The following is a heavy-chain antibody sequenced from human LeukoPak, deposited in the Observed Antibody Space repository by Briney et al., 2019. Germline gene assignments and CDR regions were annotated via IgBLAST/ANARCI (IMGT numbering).Heavy chain of an antibody. CDR2: IYYSGST. V-gene: IGHV4-39*01. CDR3: ARGTGWLTDY. J-gene: IGHJ4*02. Sequence: SETLSLTCTVSGGSISSYYWSWIRQPPGKGLEWIGSIYYSGSTYYNPSLKSRVTISVDTSKNQFSLKLSSVTAADTAVYYCARGTGWLTDYWGQGTLVTVSS. D-gene: IGHD3-22*01. CDR1: GGSISSYY.